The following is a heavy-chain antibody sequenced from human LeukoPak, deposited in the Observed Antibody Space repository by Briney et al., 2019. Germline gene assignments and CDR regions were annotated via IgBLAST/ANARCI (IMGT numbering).Heavy chain of an antibody. Sequence: GGSLRLSCAASGFTFSSYVMRWVRQAPGKGVEGVSVISGSGGSTSYADSVKGRFTIYRENCKNTVDVEMNSLRADDTAVYYCAKSGLNRFDYWGQGTLVTVSS. CDR1: GFTFSSYV. CDR2: ISGSGGST. CDR3: AKSGLNRFDY. D-gene: IGHD2-15*01. V-gene: IGHV3-23*01. J-gene: IGHJ4*02.